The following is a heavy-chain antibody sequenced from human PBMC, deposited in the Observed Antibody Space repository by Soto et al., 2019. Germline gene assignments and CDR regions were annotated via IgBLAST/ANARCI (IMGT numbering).Heavy chain of an antibody. V-gene: IGHV1-24*01. Sequence: ASVKVSCKVSGYTLTELSMHWVRQAPGKGLEWMGGFDPEDGETIYAQKFQGRVTMTEDTSTDTTYMELSSLRSEDTAVYYCATLTLGELSVHYDYYGMDVWGQGTTVNVSS. CDR1: GYTLTELS. J-gene: IGHJ6*02. CDR3: ATLTLGELSVHYDYYGMDV. CDR2: FDPEDGET. D-gene: IGHD3-16*02.